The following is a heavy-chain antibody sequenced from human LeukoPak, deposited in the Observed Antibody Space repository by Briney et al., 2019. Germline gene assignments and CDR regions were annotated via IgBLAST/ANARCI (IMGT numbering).Heavy chain of an antibody. Sequence: PSETLSLTCTVSGGSISSYYWSWIRQPAGKGLEWIGRIYTSGTTHYNPSLKSRVTMSVDTSKNQFSLNLSSVTAADTAVYYCARFSSIAAAFDYWGLGTLVTVSS. J-gene: IGHJ4*02. V-gene: IGHV4-4*07. CDR2: IYTSGTT. CDR3: ARFSSIAAAFDY. CDR1: GGSISSYY. D-gene: IGHD6-13*01.